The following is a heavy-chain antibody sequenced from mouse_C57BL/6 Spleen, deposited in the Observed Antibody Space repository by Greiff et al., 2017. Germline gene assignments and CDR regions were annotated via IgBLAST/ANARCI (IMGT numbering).Heavy chain of an antibody. CDR3: ARSGSSGYVFAY. V-gene: IGHV1-55*01. Sequence: QVQLQQPGAELVKPGASVKMSCKASGYTFTSYWITWVKQRPGQGLEWIGDIYPGSGSTNYNEKFKSKATLTVDTSSSTAYMQLSSRTSEDSAVYYCARSGSSGYVFAYWGQGTLVTVSA. J-gene: IGHJ3*01. CDR1: GYTFTSYW. D-gene: IGHD3-2*02. CDR2: IYPGSGST.